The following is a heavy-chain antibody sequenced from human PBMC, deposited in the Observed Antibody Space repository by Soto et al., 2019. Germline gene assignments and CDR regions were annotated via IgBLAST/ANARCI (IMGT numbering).Heavy chain of an antibody. J-gene: IGHJ4*02. Sequence: PGESLKISCKGSVYSFASHWVAWVRQMPEKGLEWIGTIYPGDSDTKYSPAFRGQVTISADASVSTAYLQWGSLEATDSAIYYCARYSGSYWHYLDFWGQGTLVTVSS. V-gene: IGHV5-51*01. CDR3: ARYSGSYWHYLDF. D-gene: IGHD1-26*01. CDR2: IYPGDSDT. CDR1: VYSFASHW.